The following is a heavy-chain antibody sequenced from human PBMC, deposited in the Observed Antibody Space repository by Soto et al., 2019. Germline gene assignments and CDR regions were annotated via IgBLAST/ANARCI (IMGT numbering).Heavy chain of an antibody. CDR3: AKDDIVLMVYAGDAFDI. CDR2: ISGSGGST. Sequence: GGSLRLSCAASGFTFSSYAMSWVRQAPGKGLEWVSAISGSGGSTYYADSVKGRFTISRDNSKNTLYLQMNSLRAEDTAVYYCAKDDIVLMVYAGDAFDIWGQGTMVTVSS. V-gene: IGHV3-23*01. D-gene: IGHD2-8*01. J-gene: IGHJ3*02. CDR1: GFTFSSYA.